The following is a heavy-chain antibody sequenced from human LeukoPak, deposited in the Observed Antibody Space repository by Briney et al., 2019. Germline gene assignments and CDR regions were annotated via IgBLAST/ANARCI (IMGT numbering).Heavy chain of an antibody. CDR2: INPNSGGT. Sequence: ASVKVSYKASGYTFTCYYMHWVRQAPGQGLEWMGWINPNSGGTNYAQKFQGRVTMTRDTSISTAYMEVSRLRSDDAAVYYCARVKEGSSWYFGYWGQGTLVTVSS. CDR1: GYTFTCYY. J-gene: IGHJ4*02. V-gene: IGHV1-2*02. CDR3: ARVKEGSSWYFGY. D-gene: IGHD6-13*01.